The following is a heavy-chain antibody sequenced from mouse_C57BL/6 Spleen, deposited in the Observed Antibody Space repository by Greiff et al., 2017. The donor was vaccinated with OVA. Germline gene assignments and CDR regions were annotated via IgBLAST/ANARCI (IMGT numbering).Heavy chain of an antibody. CDR1: GYTFTSYW. CDR2: INPSNGGT. J-gene: IGHJ1*03. CDR3: ARSGGYSNYVYWYFDV. V-gene: IGHV1-53*01. Sequence: QVQLQQPGTELVKPGASVKLSCKASGYTFTSYWMHWVKQRPGQGLEWIGNINPSNGGTNYNEKFKSKATLTVDKSSSTAYMQHSSLTSEDSAVYYWARSGGYSNYVYWYFDVWGTGTTVTVSA. D-gene: IGHD2-5*01.